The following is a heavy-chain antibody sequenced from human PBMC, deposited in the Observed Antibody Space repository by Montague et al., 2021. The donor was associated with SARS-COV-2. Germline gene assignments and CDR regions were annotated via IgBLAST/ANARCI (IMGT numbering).Heavy chain of an antibody. CDR3: ARREDYYGSGSYPN. Sequence: SETLSLTCTVSGGSISSSSYYWGWIRQPPRKGLEWIGSIYYSGSTYYNPSLKSRVTISVDTSKNQFSLKLSSVTAADTAVYYCARREDYYGSGSYPNWGQGTLVTVSS. D-gene: IGHD3-10*01. CDR2: IYYSGST. V-gene: IGHV4-39*01. J-gene: IGHJ4*02. CDR1: GGSISSSSYY.